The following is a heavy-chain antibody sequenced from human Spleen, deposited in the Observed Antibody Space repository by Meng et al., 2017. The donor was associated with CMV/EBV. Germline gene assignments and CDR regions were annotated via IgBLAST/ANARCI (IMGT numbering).Heavy chain of an antibody. J-gene: IGHJ3*02. CDR1: GFTFSSYA. CDR2: IGASGGST. CDR3: AKYTALVYDAFDI. D-gene: IGHD5-18*01. Sequence: ASGFTFSSYAMTWVRQAPGKGLEWVSVIGASGGSTYYTDSVKGRFTISRDNSKNTVHLQMNSLRAEDTAVYFCAKYTALVYDAFDIWGQGTMVTVSS. V-gene: IGHV3-23*01.